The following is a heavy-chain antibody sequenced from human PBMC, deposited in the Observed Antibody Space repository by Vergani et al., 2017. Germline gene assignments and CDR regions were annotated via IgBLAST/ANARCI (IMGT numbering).Heavy chain of an antibody. Sequence: EVQLVESGGGLVQPGGSLKLSCAASGLTFSDSAIHWVRQASGKGLEWVGRIRSKANNYATAFAASVEGKFTISRDDSKNTAFLQMNSLRAEDTALYYCAKDSGSSTSCLIDYWGQGTLVTVSS. J-gene: IGHJ4*02. D-gene: IGHD2-2*01. CDR3: AKDSGSSTSCLIDY. CDR1: GLTFSDSA. V-gene: IGHV3-73*01. CDR2: IRSKANNYAT.